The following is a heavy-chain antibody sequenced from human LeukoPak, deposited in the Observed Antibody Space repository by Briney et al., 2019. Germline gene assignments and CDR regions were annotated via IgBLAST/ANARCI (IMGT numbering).Heavy chain of an antibody. CDR1: GFTFSSYA. CDR3: ARDDGYDY. V-gene: IGHV3-30*01. CDR2: ISYDGSNK. Sequence: QPGRSLRLSCAASGFTFSSYAMHWVRQAPGKGLEWVAVISYDGSNKYYADSVKGRFTISRDNSKKTLYLQMNSLRAEDTAVYYCARDDGYDYWGQGTLVTVSS. D-gene: IGHD5-24*01. J-gene: IGHJ4*02.